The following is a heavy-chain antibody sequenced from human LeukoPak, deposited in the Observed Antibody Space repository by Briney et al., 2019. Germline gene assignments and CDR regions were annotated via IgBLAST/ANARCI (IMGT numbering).Heavy chain of an antibody. Sequence: GGSLRLSCAASGFTFSNARMSWVRQAPGKGLEWVGRIKSKTDGGTTDYAAPVKGRFTISRDDSKNTLYLQMNSLKTEDTAVYYCTTLAPIAAQSQRGYWGQGTLVTVSS. D-gene: IGHD6-13*01. CDR3: TTLAPIAAQSQRGY. CDR2: IKSKTDGGTT. CDR1: GFTFSNAR. V-gene: IGHV3-15*01. J-gene: IGHJ4*02.